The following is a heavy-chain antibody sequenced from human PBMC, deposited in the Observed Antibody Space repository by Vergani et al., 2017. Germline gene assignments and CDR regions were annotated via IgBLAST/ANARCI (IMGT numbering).Heavy chain of an antibody. J-gene: IGHJ6*03. CDR3: ARGMSTTVYYYYYMDV. Sequence: EVQLVESGGGLVQPGGSLRLSCAASGFTFSSYSMNWVRQAPGKGLEWVSYISSSSSTIYYADSVKGRFTISRDNAKNSLYLQMNSLRAEDTAVYYCARGMSTTVYYYYYMDVWGKGTTVTVSS. V-gene: IGHV3-48*01. CDR2: ISSSSSTI. CDR1: GFTFSSYS. D-gene: IGHD1-26*01.